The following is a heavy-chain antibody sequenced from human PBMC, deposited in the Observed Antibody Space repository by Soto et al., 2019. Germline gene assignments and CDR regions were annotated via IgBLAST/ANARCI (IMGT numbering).Heavy chain of an antibody. CDR2: ITASGGNT. CDR1: GFNYRSYG. D-gene: IGHD2-21*01. J-gene: IGHJ6*02. V-gene: IGHV3-23*01. Sequence: EVQLLESGGGLVQPGGSLRLSCTASGFNYRSYGMSWVRQAPGEGLEWVSGITASGGNTYYTDSVKGRFTISRDNSKNTLYLQMSGLRVEDTAVFHWAKSLMNAKEVWGQGTTVTFSS. CDR3: AKSLMNAKEV.